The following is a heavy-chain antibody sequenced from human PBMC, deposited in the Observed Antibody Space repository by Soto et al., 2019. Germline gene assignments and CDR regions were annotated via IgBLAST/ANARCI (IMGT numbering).Heavy chain of an antibody. D-gene: IGHD6-13*01. CDR1: GGTFSSYA. CDR3: ATAASGYSSSWQYWYFDL. CDR2: IIPIFGTA. V-gene: IGHV1-69*01. Sequence: QVQLVQSGAEVKKPGSSVKVSCKASGGTFSSYAISWVRQAPGQGLEWMGGIIPIFGTANYAQKFQGRVTITADESTSTAYMELSSLRSEDTAVYYCATAASGYSSSWQYWYFDLWGRGTLVTVSS. J-gene: IGHJ2*01.